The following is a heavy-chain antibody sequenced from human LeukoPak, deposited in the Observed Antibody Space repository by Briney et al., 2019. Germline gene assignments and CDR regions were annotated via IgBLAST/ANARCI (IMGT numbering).Heavy chain of an antibody. CDR2: ITGSGENT. V-gene: IGHV3-23*01. CDR1: GFTFSSYA. J-gene: IGHJ4*02. Sequence: GGSLRLSCAASGFTFSSYAMSWVRQAPGKGLEWVSAITGSGENTFYADSVKGRFTISRDDSRNTLYLQMNSLRAGDTAIYYCAGSGWYVGLDYWGQGTLVTVSS. CDR3: AGSGWYVGLDY. D-gene: IGHD6-13*01.